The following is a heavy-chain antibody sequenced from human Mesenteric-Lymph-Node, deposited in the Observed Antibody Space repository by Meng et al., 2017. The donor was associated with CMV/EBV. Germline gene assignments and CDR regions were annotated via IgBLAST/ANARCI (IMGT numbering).Heavy chain of an antibody. V-gene: IGHV3-30*04. CDR3: ARDHDYSPWFDP. D-gene: IGHD4-11*01. J-gene: IGHJ5*02. CDR2: ISFDGGDK. Sequence: GESLKISCAASGFTFENYFMHWVRQAPGKGLEWVAVISFDGGDKFYADSFKGRFSISRDNSNNTLFLQMNGLRGEDTAFYYCARDHDYSPWFDPWGQGTLVTVSS. CDR1: GFTFENYF.